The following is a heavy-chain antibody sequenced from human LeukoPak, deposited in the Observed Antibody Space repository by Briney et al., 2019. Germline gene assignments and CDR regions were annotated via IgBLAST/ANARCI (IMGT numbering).Heavy chain of an antibody. V-gene: IGHV3-53*01. Sequence: GGSLRLSCAASGFTVSSNYMSWVRQAPGKGLEWVSVIYSGGSTYYADSVKGRFTISRDNSKNTLYLQMNSLRAEDTAVYYCASDSDFSVVTASAFDIWGQGTMVTVSS. J-gene: IGHJ3*02. D-gene: IGHD2-21*02. CDR1: GFTVSSNY. CDR3: ASDSDFSVVTASAFDI. CDR2: IYSGGST.